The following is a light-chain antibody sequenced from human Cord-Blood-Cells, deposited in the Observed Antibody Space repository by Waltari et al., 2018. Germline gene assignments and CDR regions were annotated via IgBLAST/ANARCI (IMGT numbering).Light chain of an antibody. Sequence: DIQMTQSPSSLSASVGDRVTITCRASQSISSYLNWYQQKPGKAPKLLIYAASSLQSGVPSRFRGSGSGTAFTLTIRSLQPEDFATYYCQQSYSTPVTFGQGTRLEMK. J-gene: IGKJ5*01. CDR3: QQSYSTPVT. CDR2: AAS. CDR1: QSISSY. V-gene: IGKV1-39*01.